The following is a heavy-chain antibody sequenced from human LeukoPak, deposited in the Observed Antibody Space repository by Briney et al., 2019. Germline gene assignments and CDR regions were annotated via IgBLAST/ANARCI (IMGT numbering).Heavy chain of an antibody. V-gene: IGHV4-4*02. D-gene: IGHD3-9*01. CDR2: IYHSGST. Sequence: SGTLSLTCAVSGGSISSSNWWSWVRQPPGKGLEWIGEIYHSGSTNYNPSLKSRVTISVDTSKNQFSLKLSSVTAADTAVYYCARDGPLRYFDWLLFPGRVWGKGTTVTVSS. CDR3: ARDGPLRYFDWLLFPGRV. J-gene: IGHJ6*04. CDR1: GGSISSSNW.